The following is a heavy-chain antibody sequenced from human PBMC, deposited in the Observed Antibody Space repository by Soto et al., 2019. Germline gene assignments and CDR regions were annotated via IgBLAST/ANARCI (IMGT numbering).Heavy chain of an antibody. Sequence: PGGSLRLSCAASGFTFSSYAMSWVRQAPGKGLEWVPAISGSGGSTYYADSVKSRFTISRDNSKNTLYLQMNSLRAEDTAVYYCAKTYSYDSSGYPNYWGQGTLVTVSS. CDR3: AKTYSYDSSGYPNY. CDR1: GFTFSSYA. J-gene: IGHJ4*02. CDR2: ISGSGGST. V-gene: IGHV3-23*01. D-gene: IGHD3-22*01.